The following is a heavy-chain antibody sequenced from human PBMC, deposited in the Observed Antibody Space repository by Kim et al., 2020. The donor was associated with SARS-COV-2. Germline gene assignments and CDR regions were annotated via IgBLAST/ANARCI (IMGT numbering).Heavy chain of an antibody. D-gene: IGHD2-21*02. CDR3: ARDFFPFGGDFY. CDR2: IYYSGST. Sequence: SQTLSLTCTVSGGSVSSGSYYWSWIRQPPGKGLEWIGYIYYSGSTNYNPSLKSRVTISVDTSKNQFSLKLSSVTAADTAVYYCARDFFPFGGDFYWGQGTLVTVSS. CDR1: GGSVSSGSYY. J-gene: IGHJ4*02. V-gene: IGHV4-61*01.